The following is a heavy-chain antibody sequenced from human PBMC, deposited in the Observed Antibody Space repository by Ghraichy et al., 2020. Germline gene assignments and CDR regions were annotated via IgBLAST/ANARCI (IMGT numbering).Heavy chain of an antibody. D-gene: IGHD4-23*01. Sequence: ASVKVSCKASGYTFTNYYMHWVRQAPGQGLEWMGMINPSGGSTNYAQKFQGRVTMTTDTSTSTVYMELSSLRSEDTAVYSCAREVHGGHFDDWGQGTLVTVSS. CDR1: GYTFTNYY. J-gene: IGHJ4*02. CDR2: INPSGGST. CDR3: AREVHGGHFDD. V-gene: IGHV1-46*01.